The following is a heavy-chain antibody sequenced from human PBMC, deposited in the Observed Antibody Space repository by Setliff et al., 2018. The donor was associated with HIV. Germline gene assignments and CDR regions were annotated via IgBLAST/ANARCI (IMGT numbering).Heavy chain of an antibody. D-gene: IGHD1-26*01. CDR2: INPNSGGT. CDR3: ASVSPGGSYYQFDY. J-gene: IGHJ4*02. V-gene: IGHV1-2*02. CDR1: GYTFTGYY. Sequence: VASVKVSCKASGYTFTGYYMHWVRQAPGQGLEWMGWINPNSGGTNYAQKFQGRVTMTRDTSISTAYMELSRLRSDDTAVYYCASVSPGGSYYQFDYWGQGTLVTVSS.